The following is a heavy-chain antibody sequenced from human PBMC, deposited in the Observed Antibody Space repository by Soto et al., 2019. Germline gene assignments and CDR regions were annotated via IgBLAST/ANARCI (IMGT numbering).Heavy chain of an antibody. V-gene: IGHV3-30*18. D-gene: IGHD3-3*01. CDR1: GFTFSSYG. CDR3: AKGPLFWSGYGGGYGMDV. J-gene: IGHJ6*02. CDR2: ISYGGSNK. Sequence: PGGSLRLSCAASGFTFSSYGMHWVRQAPGKGLEWVAVISYGGSNKYYADSVKGRFTISRDNSKNTLYLQMNSLRAEDTAVYYCAKGPLFWSGYGGGYGMDVWGQGTTVTVSS.